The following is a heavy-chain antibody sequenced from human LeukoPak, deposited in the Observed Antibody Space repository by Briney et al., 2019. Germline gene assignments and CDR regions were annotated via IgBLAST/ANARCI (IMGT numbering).Heavy chain of an antibody. CDR1: GDTFSSYY. Sequence: GASVKVSCKASGDTFSSYYMHWVRQAPGQGLEWMGWINPNSGGTNYAQKFQGRVTMTRDTSISTAYMELSRLRSDDTALYYCATGLVGADYWGQGTLVTVSS. J-gene: IGHJ4*02. D-gene: IGHD1-26*01. CDR2: INPNSGGT. V-gene: IGHV1-2*02. CDR3: ATGLVGADY.